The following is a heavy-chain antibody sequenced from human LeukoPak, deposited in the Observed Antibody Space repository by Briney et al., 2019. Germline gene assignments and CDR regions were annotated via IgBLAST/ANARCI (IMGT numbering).Heavy chain of an antibody. D-gene: IGHD2-8*01. CDR3: ARDLMEVA. CDR1: GFTFGTYV. V-gene: IGHV3-7*01. CDR2: IKPDGSET. J-gene: IGHJ4*02. Sequence: GGSLRLSCAASGFTFGTYVMSWVRQAPGKGLEWVAKIKPDGSETYYVDSVEGRFNISRDNAKKSLYLQMNSLRAEGTAVYYCARDLMEVAWGQGTLVTVSS.